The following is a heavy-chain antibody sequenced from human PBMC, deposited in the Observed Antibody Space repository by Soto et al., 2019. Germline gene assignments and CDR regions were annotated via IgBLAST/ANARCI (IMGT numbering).Heavy chain of an antibody. J-gene: IGHJ4*02. Sequence: QVQLVQSGAEVKKPGSSVKVSCKASGGTFSSYAISWVRQAPGQGLEWMGGIIPIFGTANYAQKFQGRVTITADKSTRTAYMELSSLRAEDTAVDYCSRVVYYYDSSGYYYYFDYWGQGTLVTGSS. CDR3: SRVVYYYDSSGYYYYFDY. D-gene: IGHD3-22*01. CDR1: GGTFSSYA. CDR2: IIPIFGTA. V-gene: IGHV1-69*06.